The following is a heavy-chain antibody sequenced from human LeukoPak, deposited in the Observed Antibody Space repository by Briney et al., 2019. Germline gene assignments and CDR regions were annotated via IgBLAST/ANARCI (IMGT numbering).Heavy chain of an antibody. D-gene: IGHD5-24*01. CDR3: AKVSGDGYIVYYFDY. CDR2: ISGSGGST. Sequence: PGGSLRLSCAASGFTFSSYAMSWVRQAPGKGLEWVSAISGSGGSTYYADSVKGRFTISRDNSKNTLYLQMNSLRAEDTAVYYCAKVSGDGYIVYYFDYWGQGALVTVSS. V-gene: IGHV3-23*01. CDR1: GFTFSSYA. J-gene: IGHJ4*02.